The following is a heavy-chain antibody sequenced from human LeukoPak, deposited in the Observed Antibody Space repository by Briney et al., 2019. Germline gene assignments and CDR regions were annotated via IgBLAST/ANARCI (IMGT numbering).Heavy chain of an antibody. D-gene: IGHD3-22*01. J-gene: IGHJ4*02. CDR1: GFTFSSYD. CDR3: ARETYYYDSSGYYSDYFDY. Sequence: GGSLRLSCAASGFTFSSYDMNWVRLAPGKGLEWVSSISSSSSYIYYADSVKGRFTISRDNAKNSLYLQMNSLRAENTAVYYCARETYYYDSSGYYSDYFDYWGQGTLVTVSS. CDR2: ISSSSSYI. V-gene: IGHV3-21*04.